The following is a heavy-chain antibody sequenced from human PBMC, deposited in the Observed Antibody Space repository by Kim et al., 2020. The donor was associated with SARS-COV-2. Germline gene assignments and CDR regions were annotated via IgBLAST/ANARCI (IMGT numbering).Heavy chain of an antibody. V-gene: IGHV4-34*01. J-gene: IGHJ4*02. CDR1: GGSFSGYY. CDR3: ARRSANTGYCSSTSCRKPYLDY. CDR2: INHSGST. Sequence: SETLSLTCAVYGGSFSGYYWSWIRQPPGKGLEWIGEINHSGSTNYNPSLKSRVTISVDTSKNQFSLKLSSVTAADTAVYYCARRSANTGYCSSTSCRKPYLDYWGRGTLVTVSP. D-gene: IGHD2-2*01.